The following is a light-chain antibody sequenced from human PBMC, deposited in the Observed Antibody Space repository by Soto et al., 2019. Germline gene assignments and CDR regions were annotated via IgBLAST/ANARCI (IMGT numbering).Light chain of an antibody. J-gene: IGLJ2*01. Sequence: QSALTQPASVSGSPGQSITISCTGTSSDVGGYNYVCWYQQHPGKAPKLMIYDVRNRSSGVSNRCSGSKSGNTASLTISGLQAEDEADYYCSSYTSSSTFVVFGGGTKLTVL. CDR2: DVR. V-gene: IGLV2-14*01. CDR1: SSDVGGYNY. CDR3: SSYTSSSTFVV.